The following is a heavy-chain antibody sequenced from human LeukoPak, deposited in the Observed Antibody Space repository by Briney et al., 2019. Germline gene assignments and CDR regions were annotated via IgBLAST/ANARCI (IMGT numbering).Heavy chain of an antibody. D-gene: IGHD2-21*02. V-gene: IGHV3-30*18. Sequence: GGSLRLSCAASGFTFSNYGMHWVRQAPGKGLEWVAFISYDGIMAFISFDGSNRHYVDSAKGRFTISRDNSKNTLYLQMNSLRAEDTAVYYCAKDHHIVMVTAPGGFDYWGQGTLVTVSS. CDR1: GFTFSNYG. CDR2: ISYDGIMAFISFDGSNR. CDR3: AKDHHIVMVTAPGGFDY. J-gene: IGHJ4*02.